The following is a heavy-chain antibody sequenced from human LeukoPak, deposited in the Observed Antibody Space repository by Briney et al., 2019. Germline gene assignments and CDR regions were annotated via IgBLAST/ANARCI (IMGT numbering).Heavy chain of an antibody. Sequence: ASVKVSCKASGYTFTSYDINWVRQATGQGLEWMGWMNPNSGNTGYAQKFQGRVTMTRNTSISTAYMELSSLRSEDTAVYYCAREGYYYGSGSYPYGYWGQGTLVTVS. D-gene: IGHD3-10*01. V-gene: IGHV1-8*01. CDR2: MNPNSGNT. CDR1: GYTFTSYD. J-gene: IGHJ4*02. CDR3: AREGYYYGSGSYPYGY.